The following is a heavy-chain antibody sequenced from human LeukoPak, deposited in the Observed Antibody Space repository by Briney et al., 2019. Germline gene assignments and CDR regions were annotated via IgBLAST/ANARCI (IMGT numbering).Heavy chain of an antibody. CDR2: IIPIFGTA. D-gene: IGHD1-26*01. CDR3: ARVNSFEVGSYGYFDY. Sequence: SVKVSCKASGGTFSSYAISWVRQAPGQGLEWMGGIIPIFGTANYAQKFQGRVTITTDESTSTAYMELSSLRSEDTAVYYCARVNSFEVGSYGYFDYWGQGTLVTVSS. J-gene: IGHJ4*02. V-gene: IGHV1-69*05. CDR1: GGTFSSYA.